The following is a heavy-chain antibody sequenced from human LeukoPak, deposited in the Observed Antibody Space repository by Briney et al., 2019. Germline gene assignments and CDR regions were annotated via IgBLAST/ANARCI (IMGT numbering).Heavy chain of an antibody. J-gene: IGHJ4*02. CDR3: ARGRNYAGGFDY. V-gene: IGHV4-59*01. D-gene: IGHD5-24*01. Sequence: SETLSLTCAVSGDSISSYFWNWIRQPPGKGLEWIGFFSYGGSTNYNPSLESRVTISIDTSKNQFSLKLSSVTAADMAVYYCARGRNYAGGFDYWGQGTLVTVSS. CDR1: GDSISSYF. CDR2: FSYGGST.